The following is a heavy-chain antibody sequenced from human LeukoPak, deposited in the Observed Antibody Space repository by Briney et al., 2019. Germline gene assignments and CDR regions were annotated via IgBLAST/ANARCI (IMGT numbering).Heavy chain of an antibody. J-gene: IGHJ4*02. V-gene: IGHV1-69*04. CDR2: IIPILGIA. CDR3: ARGGPVAATERYFDY. CDR1: VGTFSSYA. D-gene: IGHD2-15*01. Sequence: GASMKVSCKASVGTFSSYAISWVRQAPGQGLEWMGRIIPILGIANYAQKFQGRVTITADKSTSTAYMELSSLRSEDTAVYYCARGGPVAATERYFDYWGQGTLVTVSS.